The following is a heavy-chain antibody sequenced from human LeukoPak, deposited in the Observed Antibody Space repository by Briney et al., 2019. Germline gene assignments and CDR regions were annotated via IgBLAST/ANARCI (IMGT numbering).Heavy chain of an antibody. CDR3: ARGNPFGDDYSNSVGYYYYYMDV. V-gene: IGHV1-8*03. CDR1: GYTFTRYD. Sequence: ASVKVSCKASGYTFTRYDINWVRQATGQGLEWMGWINTKSGMTGHAQKFQGRVTITTDESTSTAYMELSSLRSEDTAVYYCARGNPFGDDYSNSVGYYYYYMDVWGKGTTVTVSS. J-gene: IGHJ6*03. D-gene: IGHD4-11*01. CDR2: INTKSGMT.